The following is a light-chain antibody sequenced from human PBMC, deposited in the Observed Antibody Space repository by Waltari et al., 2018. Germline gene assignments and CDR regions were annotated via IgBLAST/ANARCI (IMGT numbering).Light chain of an antibody. V-gene: IGKV3-15*01. J-gene: IGKJ2*01. CDR3: QQYVKWPPRYT. CDR1: QSVSTN. Sequence: TQSPATLSISPGETATLSCRASQSVSTNLAWYQQKLGQAPRLLIFAASTRATGVPVRFSGSGSGTEFTLAISSLQSEDFAVYYCQQYVKWPPRYTFGPGTKLEMK. CDR2: AAS.